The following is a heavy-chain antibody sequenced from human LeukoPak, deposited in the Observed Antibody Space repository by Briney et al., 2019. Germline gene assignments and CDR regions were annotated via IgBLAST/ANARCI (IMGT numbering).Heavy chain of an antibody. CDR2: IKQDGSLQ. V-gene: IGHV3-7*01. D-gene: IGHD3-22*01. CDR3: ATSYDSSGCD. CDR1: GFTFSSFW. Sequence: PGGSLRLSCAASGFTFSSFWMAWVRQAPGKGLEWVANIKQDGSLQYYGDSVKGRFTISRDNAKNSLHLQMNSLRAEDTALYYCATSYDSSGCDWGQGTLVTVSS. J-gene: IGHJ4*02.